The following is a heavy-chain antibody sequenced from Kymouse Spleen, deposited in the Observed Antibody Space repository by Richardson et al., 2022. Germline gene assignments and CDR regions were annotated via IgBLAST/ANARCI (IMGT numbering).Heavy chain of an antibody. Sequence: QVQLQQWGAGLLKPSETLSLTCAVYGGSFSGYYWSWIRQPPGKGLEWIGEINHSGSTNYNPSLKSRVTISVDTSKNQFSLKLSSVTAADTAVYYCARRGYSSSSEGFYFDYWGQGTLVTVSS. CDR1: GGSFSGYY. D-gene: IGHD6-6*01. CDR2: INHSGST. V-gene: IGHV4-34*01. CDR3: ARRGYSSSSEGFYFDY. J-gene: IGHJ4*02.